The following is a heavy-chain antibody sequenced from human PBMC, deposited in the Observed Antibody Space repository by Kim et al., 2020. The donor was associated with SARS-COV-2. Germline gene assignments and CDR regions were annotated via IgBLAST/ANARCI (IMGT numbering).Heavy chain of an antibody. Sequence: QKFQGRVTITSDESTSTAYMELSSLRSEDTAVYYCATQWGSSSSWYYFDYWGQGTLVTVSS. V-gene: IGHV1-69*01. J-gene: IGHJ4*02. CDR3: ATQWGSSSSWYYFDY. D-gene: IGHD6-6*01.